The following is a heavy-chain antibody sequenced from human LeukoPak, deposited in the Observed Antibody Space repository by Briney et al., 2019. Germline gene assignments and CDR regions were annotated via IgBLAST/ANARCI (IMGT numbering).Heavy chain of an antibody. J-gene: IGHJ6*02. D-gene: IGHD3-3*01. CDR2: IYHSGST. CDR1: GGSISSSNW. Sequence: SGTLSLTCAVSGGSISSSNWWSWVRQPPGKGLEWIGEIYHSGSTNYNPSLKSRVTISVDTSKNQFSLKLSSVTAADTAVYYCARGSRGYDFWSGYYTNYYYGMDVWGQGTTVTVSS. CDR3: ARGSRGYDFWSGYYTNYYYGMDV. V-gene: IGHV4-4*02.